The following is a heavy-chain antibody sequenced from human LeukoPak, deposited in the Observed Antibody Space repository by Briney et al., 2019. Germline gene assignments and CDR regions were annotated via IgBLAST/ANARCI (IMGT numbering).Heavy chain of an antibody. D-gene: IGHD2-15*01. CDR2: TNYDGSDR. CDR1: GFTFRNYA. V-gene: IGHV3-30*18. J-gene: IGHJ4*02. Sequence: GRSLRLSCAASGFTFRNYAMYWVRQAPGKGLEWVAFTNYDGSDRCYADSVKGRFTVSRDNPKNTLYLQMNSLRTEDTAVYYCAKDLPDRYSLEYWGQGPIVTVTS. CDR3: AKDLPDRYSLEY.